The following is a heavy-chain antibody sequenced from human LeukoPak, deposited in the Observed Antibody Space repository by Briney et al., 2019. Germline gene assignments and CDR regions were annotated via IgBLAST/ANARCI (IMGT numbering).Heavy chain of an antibody. J-gene: IGHJ3*02. D-gene: IGHD2-2*01. V-gene: IGHV4-39*01. CDR2: IYYSGST. CDR1: GGSISSSSYY. CDR3: ARPPAAIDAFDI. Sequence: SETLSLTCTVFGGSISSSSYYGGWIRQPPGKGLEWIGSIYYSGSTYYNPSLKSRVTISVDTSKNQFSLKLSSVTAADTAVYYCARPPAAIDAFDIWGQGTMVTVSS.